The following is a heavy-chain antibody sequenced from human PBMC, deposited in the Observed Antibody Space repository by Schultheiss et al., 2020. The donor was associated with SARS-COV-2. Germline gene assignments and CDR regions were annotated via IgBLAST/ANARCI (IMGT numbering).Heavy chain of an antibody. CDR2: ISSSSSYI. Sequence: GESLKISCAASGFTFSNYSMNWVRQAPGKGLEWVSSISSSSSYIYYADSVKGRFTISRDNAKNSLYLQMNSLRAEDTAVYYCAREGRGWYPIDYWGQGTLVTVSS. V-gene: IGHV3-21*01. CDR1: GFTFSNYS. CDR3: AREGRGWYPIDY. J-gene: IGHJ4*02. D-gene: IGHD6-19*01.